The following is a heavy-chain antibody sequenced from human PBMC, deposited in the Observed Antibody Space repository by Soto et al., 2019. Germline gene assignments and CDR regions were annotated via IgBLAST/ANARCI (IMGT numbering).Heavy chain of an antibody. CDR2: ISAYNGNT. V-gene: IGHV1-18*01. CDR1: GYTFTSYG. Sequence: GASVKVSCKASGYTFTSYGISWVRQAPGQGLEWMGWISAYNGNTNYAQKLQGRVTMTTDTSTSTAYMELRSLRSDDTAVYYCARDLRYFDWPPPGDWFEPWGQGTLGAFSS. CDR3: ARDLRYFDWPPPGDWFEP. J-gene: IGHJ5*02. D-gene: IGHD3-9*01.